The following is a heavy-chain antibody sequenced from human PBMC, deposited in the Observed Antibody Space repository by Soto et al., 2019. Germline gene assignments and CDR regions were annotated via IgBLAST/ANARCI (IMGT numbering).Heavy chain of an antibody. J-gene: IGHJ4*02. CDR2: TRNRANSYTT. Sequence: GGSLRLSCAASGFTLSDHYMDWVRQAPGKGLEWVGCTRNRANSYTTEYAASVRGRFTISRDDSKNTPYLQMNSLKTEDTAVYYCAKNGGDPRFFDYWGQGTLVTVSS. V-gene: IGHV3-72*01. CDR3: AKNGGDPRFFDY. CDR1: GFTLSDHY. D-gene: IGHD2-21*02.